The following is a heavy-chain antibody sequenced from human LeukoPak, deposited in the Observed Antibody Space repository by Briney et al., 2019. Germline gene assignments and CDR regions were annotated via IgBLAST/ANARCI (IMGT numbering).Heavy chain of an antibody. CDR3: ARARRVFLYWFDP. Sequence: ASVKVFCKASGYTFTGYYMHWVRQAPGQGLEWMGWINPNSGGTNYAQKFQGRVTMTRDTSISTAYMELSRLRSDDTAVYYCARARRVFLYWFDPWGQGTLVTVSS. CDR2: INPNSGGT. J-gene: IGHJ5*02. D-gene: IGHD2-21*01. CDR1: GYTFTGYY. V-gene: IGHV1-2*02.